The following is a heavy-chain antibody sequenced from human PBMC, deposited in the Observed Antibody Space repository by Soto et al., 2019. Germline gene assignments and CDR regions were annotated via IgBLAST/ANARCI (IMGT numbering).Heavy chain of an antibody. D-gene: IGHD2-21*02. Sequence: QVQLVQSGAEVKKPGASVKVSCKTSGYTFSSYGVIWVRQAPGQGLEWMGFISGYNGNTYYAQNLQDRVIMTTDTSTSTAYMELRSLRADDTAVYYCARERELGSGDWYYYMDVWGEGTTVTVSS. CDR3: ARERELGSGDWYYYMDV. V-gene: IGHV1-18*01. CDR2: ISGYNGNT. J-gene: IGHJ6*03. CDR1: GYTFSSYG.